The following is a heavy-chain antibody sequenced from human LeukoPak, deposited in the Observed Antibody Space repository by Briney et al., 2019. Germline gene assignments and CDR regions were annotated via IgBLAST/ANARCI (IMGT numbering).Heavy chain of an antibody. CDR1: GFTFSRDW. CDR3: ARALGSYFDY. J-gene: IGHJ4*02. D-gene: IGHD1-26*01. Sequence: GGSLRLSCAASGFTFSRDWMHWVRQAPGKGLVWVSRINSDGSSTNYADPMKGRFTISRDNAKNTLFLQMNSLRAEDTAVYYCARALGSYFDYWGQGTLVTVSS. V-gene: IGHV3-74*01. CDR2: INSDGSST.